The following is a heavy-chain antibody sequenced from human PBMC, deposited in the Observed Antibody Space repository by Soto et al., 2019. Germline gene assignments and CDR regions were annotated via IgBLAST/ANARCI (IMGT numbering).Heavy chain of an antibody. Sequence: QVQLVQSGAEVKKPGASVKVSCKASGYTFTNYGISWVRQAPGQGLEWMGWISAYNGNTDYAQKLQGRVTMTTDKSTSTAYMELRSLRYDDTAVYYCARVGAYCVSTSCHDYWGQGTLVTVSS. CDR3: ARVGAYCVSTSCHDY. J-gene: IGHJ4*02. CDR1: GYTFTNYG. V-gene: IGHV1-18*01. D-gene: IGHD2-2*01. CDR2: ISAYNGNT.